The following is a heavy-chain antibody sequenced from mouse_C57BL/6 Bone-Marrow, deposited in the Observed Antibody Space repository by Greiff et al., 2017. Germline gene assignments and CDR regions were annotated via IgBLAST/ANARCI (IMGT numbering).Heavy chain of an antibody. J-gene: IGHJ3*01. CDR3: TRVSSYYYGYDWFAY. CDR2: IDPENGDT. D-gene: IGHD2-2*01. CDR1: GFNIKDDY. Sequence: VQLQQSGAELVRPGASVKLSCTASGFNIKDDYMHWVKQRPEQGLEWIGWIDPENGDTEYASKFKGKATITADTSSNTAYLQLSSLTSEDAAVYYCTRVSSYYYGYDWFAYWGQGTLVTVSA. V-gene: IGHV14-4*01.